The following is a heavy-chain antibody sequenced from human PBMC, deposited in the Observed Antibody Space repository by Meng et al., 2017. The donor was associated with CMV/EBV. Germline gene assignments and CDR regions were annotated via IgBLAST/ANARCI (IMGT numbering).Heavy chain of an antibody. CDR3: AKDIVLMVYAIGLDY. Sequence: GESLKISCAASGFTFSSYAMSWVRQAPGKGLEWVSAISGSGGSTYYADSAKGRFTISRDNSKNTLYLQMNSLRAEDTAVYYCAKDIVLMVYAIGLDYWGQGTLVTVSS. CDR2: ISGSGGST. CDR1: GFTFSSYA. J-gene: IGHJ4*02. V-gene: IGHV3-23*01. D-gene: IGHD2-8*01.